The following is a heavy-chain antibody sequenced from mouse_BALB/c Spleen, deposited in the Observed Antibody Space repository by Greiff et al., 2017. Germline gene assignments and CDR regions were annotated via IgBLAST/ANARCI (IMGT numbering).Heavy chain of an antibody. J-gene: IGHJ4*01. CDR3: TRRSLSAMDY. Sequence: VQLQQSGAELVKPGASVKLSCKASGYTFTSYYMYWVKQSPGQGLEWIGEINPSNGGTNFNEKFKSKATLTVDKSSSTAYMQLSSLTSEDSAVYYCTRRSLSAMDYWGQGTSVTVSS. CDR1: GYTFTSYY. D-gene: IGHD6-1*01. CDR2: INPSNGGT. V-gene: IGHV1S81*02.